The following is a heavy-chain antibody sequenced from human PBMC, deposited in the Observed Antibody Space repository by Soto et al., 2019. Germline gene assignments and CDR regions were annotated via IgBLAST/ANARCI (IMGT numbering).Heavy chain of an antibody. CDR3: ASPYYDFWSGWGSWFDP. J-gene: IGHJ5*02. CDR1: SASISSGGYS. Sequence: LSVTCAVSSASISSGGYSWSWIRQPPGKGLEWIGYIYHSWSTYYNPSLKSRVTISVDRSKNQFSLKLSSVTAADTAVYYCASPYYDFWSGWGSWFDPWGQGTLVTVYS. V-gene: IGHV4-30-2*01. CDR2: IYHSWST. D-gene: IGHD3-3*01.